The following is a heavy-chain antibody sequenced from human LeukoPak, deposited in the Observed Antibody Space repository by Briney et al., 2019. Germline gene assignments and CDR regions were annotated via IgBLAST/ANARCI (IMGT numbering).Heavy chain of an antibody. V-gene: IGHV3-7*01. CDR3: ARYPLPPYYFDY. CDR1: GFTFSSYW. Sequence: GGSLRLSCAASGFTFSSYWMSWVRQAPGKGLEWVANIKQDGSERYYVDSVKGRFTISRDNAKNSLFLQMNSLRAEDTAVYYCARYPLPPYYFDYWGQGTLVTVSS. CDR2: IKQDGSER. D-gene: IGHD5/OR15-5a*01. J-gene: IGHJ4*02.